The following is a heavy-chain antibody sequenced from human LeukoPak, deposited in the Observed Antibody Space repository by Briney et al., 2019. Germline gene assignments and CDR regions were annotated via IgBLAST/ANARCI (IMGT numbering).Heavy chain of an antibody. V-gene: IGHV4-30-4*08. D-gene: IGHD3-10*01. CDR1: GGSISNGGYY. J-gene: IGHJ4*02. CDR2: IYYSGST. Sequence: PSETLSLTCTVSGGSISNGGYYWSWIRQHPGKGLEWIGYIYYSGSTYYNPSLKSRVTISVDTSKNQFSLNLSSVTAADTAVYYCALYGSGSYNFDYWGQGTLVTVSS. CDR3: ALYGSGSYNFDY.